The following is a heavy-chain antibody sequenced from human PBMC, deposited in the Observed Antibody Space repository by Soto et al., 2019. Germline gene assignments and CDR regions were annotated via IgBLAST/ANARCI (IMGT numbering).Heavy chain of an antibody. V-gene: IGHV3-23*01. J-gene: IGHJ2*01. Sequence: EVQLLESEGGLVQPGGSLRLSCAASGFTFSSYAMSWVRQAPGKGLEWVSAISGSGGSTYYADSVKGRFTISRDNSKNTLYLQMNSLRAEDTAVYYCAKVVTYDFWSGYYKAWWYFDLLGRGTLVTVSS. CDR2: ISGSGGST. CDR1: GFTFSSYA. CDR3: AKVVTYDFWSGYYKAWWYFDL. D-gene: IGHD3-3*01.